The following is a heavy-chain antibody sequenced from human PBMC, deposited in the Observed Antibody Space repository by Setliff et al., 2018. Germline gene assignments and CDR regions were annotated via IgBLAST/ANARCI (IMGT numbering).Heavy chain of an antibody. Sequence: ASVKVSCKASGYTFTGYYMHWVRQAPGQGLEWMGWVNPNTGGTNYAQKFQGRVTMTRDTSISTAYMELSRLRSDDTAVYYCARGTSSSSWPEYFQHWGQGTLVTV. J-gene: IGHJ1*01. V-gene: IGHV1-2*02. CDR2: VNPNTGGT. CDR1: GYTFTGYY. D-gene: IGHD6-13*01. CDR3: ARGTSSSSWPEYFQH.